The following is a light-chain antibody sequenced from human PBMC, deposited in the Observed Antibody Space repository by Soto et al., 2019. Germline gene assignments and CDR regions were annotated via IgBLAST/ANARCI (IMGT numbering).Light chain of an antibody. CDR1: SSNIGSNY. V-gene: IGLV1-47*02. CDR2: SNY. CDR3: AAWDDTLSGPV. Sequence: QSVLTQPPSASGTPGQRVTISCSGSSSNIGSNYVYWYQQLPGTAPKLLIYSNYERPSGVPDRFSGSKSGTSASLAISGLRSEDEAGYYCAAWDDTLSGPVFGGGTKLTVL. J-gene: IGLJ3*02.